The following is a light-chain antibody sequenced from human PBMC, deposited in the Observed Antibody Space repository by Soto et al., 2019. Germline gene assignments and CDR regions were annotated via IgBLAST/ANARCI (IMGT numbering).Light chain of an antibody. J-gene: IGLJ3*02. Sequence: QSALTQPASVSGSPGQSITISCTGTSSDVGYYNYVSWYQQHPGKAPKVLIYEVSNRPSGASSRFSGAKSGNTAFLTISGLQPEDEADYYCSSFTRSSSVLFGGGTK. CDR1: SSDVGYYNY. V-gene: IGLV2-14*01. CDR3: SSFTRSSSVL. CDR2: EVS.